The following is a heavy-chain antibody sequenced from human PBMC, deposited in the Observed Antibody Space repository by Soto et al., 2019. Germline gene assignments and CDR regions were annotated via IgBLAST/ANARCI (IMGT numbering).Heavy chain of an antibody. D-gene: IGHD3-10*01. J-gene: IGHJ6*02. CDR3: ARDRRAGVPPYYYYGMDV. CDR2: ISYDGSNK. V-gene: IGHV3-30-3*01. CDR1: GFTFSSYA. Sequence: QVQLVESGGGVVQPGGSLRLSCAASGFTFSSYAMHWVRQAPGKGLEWVAVISYDGSNKYYADSVKGRFTISRDNSKNTLYLQMNSLRAEDTAVYYCARDRRAGVPPYYYYGMDVWGQGTTVTVSS.